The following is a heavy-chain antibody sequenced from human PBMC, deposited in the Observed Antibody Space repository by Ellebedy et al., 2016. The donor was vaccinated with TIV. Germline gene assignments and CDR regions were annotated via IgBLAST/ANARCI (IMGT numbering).Heavy chain of an antibody. D-gene: IGHD5-24*01. CDR1: GYTFTSYD. V-gene: IGHV1-8*01. CDR2: MNPNSGNT. J-gene: IGHJ4*02. Sequence: AASVKVSCKSSGYTFTSYDINWVRQATGQGLEWMGWMNPNSGNTGYAQKFQGRVAVTRNTSISTAYMELSSLRSDDTAVYYCAREYLGGYNWIIFDYWGQGTLVTVSS. CDR3: AREYLGGYNWIIFDY.